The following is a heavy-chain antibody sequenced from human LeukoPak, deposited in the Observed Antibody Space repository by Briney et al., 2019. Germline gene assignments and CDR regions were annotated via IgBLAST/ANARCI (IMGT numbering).Heavy chain of an antibody. CDR1: GFIFSSYS. V-gene: IGHV3-48*04. D-gene: IGHD6-13*01. CDR3: ARDQGSSWYTDY. Sequence: PGGSLRLSCAASGFIFSSYSMNWVRQAPGKGLQWISYISSSSTTIHYADSVKGRFTISRDNAKNSRYLQMNSLRAEDTAVYYCARDQGSSWYTDYWGQGTLVTVSS. J-gene: IGHJ4*02. CDR2: ISSSSTTI.